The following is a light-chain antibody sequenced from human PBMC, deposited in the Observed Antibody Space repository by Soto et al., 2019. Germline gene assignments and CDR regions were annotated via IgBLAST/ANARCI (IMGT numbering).Light chain of an antibody. Sequence: QSVLTQPASVSWSPGQSITISCTGTSSDVGSYNLVSWYQQHPGKAPKLMIYEANKRPSGVSNRFSGSKSGNTASLTISCLQAEDEADYYCCSYAGSSTSLYVFGTGTKVTVL. CDR1: SSDVGSYNL. CDR3: CSYAGSSTSLYV. V-gene: IGLV2-23*01. J-gene: IGLJ1*01. CDR2: EAN.